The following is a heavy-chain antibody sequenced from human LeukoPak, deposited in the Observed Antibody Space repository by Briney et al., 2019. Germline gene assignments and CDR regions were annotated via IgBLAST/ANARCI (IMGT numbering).Heavy chain of an antibody. J-gene: IGHJ3*02. Sequence: GGSLRLSCAASGFTFSSYAMSWVRQAPGKGLEWVSGICDGGDITYYADSVKGRFTISRDNSKNTLYVQMNSLRVEDTAVYFCAKDRRGGSYYAATLDIWGPGTMVTVSS. CDR1: GFTFSSYA. CDR2: ICDGGDIT. CDR3: AKDRRGGSYYAATLDI. V-gene: IGHV3-23*01. D-gene: IGHD1-26*01.